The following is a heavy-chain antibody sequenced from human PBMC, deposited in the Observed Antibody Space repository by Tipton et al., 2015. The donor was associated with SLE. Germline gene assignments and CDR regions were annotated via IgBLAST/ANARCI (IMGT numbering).Heavy chain of an antibody. Sequence: TLSLTCTVSGDSISGHYWSWIRQSPGKGLEWLGYIYSSGSTNYNPSFRSRLTISVDTSKNQFSLKLTSVTAADTAVYYCARDHAAECSGGTCYHLDVFDIWGRGTKVTVSS. J-gene: IGHJ3*02. CDR1: GDSISGHY. D-gene: IGHD2-15*01. CDR2: IYSSGST. V-gene: IGHV4-59*11. CDR3: ARDHAAECSGGTCYHLDVFDI.